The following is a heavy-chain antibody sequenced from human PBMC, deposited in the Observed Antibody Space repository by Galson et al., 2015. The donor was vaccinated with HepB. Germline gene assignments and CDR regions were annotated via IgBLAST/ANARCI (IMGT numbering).Heavy chain of an antibody. J-gene: IGHJ4*02. V-gene: IGHV1-3*01. CDR1: GYTFTSYA. Sequence: SVKVSCKASGYTFTSYAMHWVRQAPGQRLEWMGWINAGNGNTKYSQKFQGRVTITRDTSTSTAYMELRSLRSDDTAVYYCARGVAVAGTGDYWGQGTLVTVSS. CDR2: INAGNGNT. CDR3: ARGVAVAGTGDY. D-gene: IGHD6-19*01.